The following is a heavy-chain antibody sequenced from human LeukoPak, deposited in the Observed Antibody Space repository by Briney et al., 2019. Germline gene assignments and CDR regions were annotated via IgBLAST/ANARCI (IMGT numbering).Heavy chain of an antibody. J-gene: IGHJ4*02. CDR1: GYTXTGYY. Sequence: GASVKVSCRASGYTXTGYYLHGVRQAPGQGLEWMGWISPSSGDTNYAQKFQGRVTLTRDTSISTAYMELSRLRSDDTALYYCARDLSKMRDYWGQGTLVTVSS. V-gene: IGHV1-2*02. D-gene: IGHD5-24*01. CDR2: ISPSSGDT. CDR3: ARDLSKMRDY.